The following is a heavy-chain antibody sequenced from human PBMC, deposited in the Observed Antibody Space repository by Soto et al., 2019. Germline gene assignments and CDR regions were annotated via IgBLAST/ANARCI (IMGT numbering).Heavy chain of an antibody. D-gene: IGHD3-22*01. Sequence: KTSETLSLTCTVSGESINSADYYWSWLRQPPGKGLEWIGYIYYSRRDYYNPSLGRRATITIDTSRTQFSLNLMSVTAADTAVYYCASLVQFYDSSGYSFYYFGYWGQVALVTVSS. V-gene: IGHV4-30-4*01. CDR3: ASLVQFYDSSGYSFYYFGY. J-gene: IGHJ4*02. CDR1: GESINSADYY. CDR2: IYYSRRD.